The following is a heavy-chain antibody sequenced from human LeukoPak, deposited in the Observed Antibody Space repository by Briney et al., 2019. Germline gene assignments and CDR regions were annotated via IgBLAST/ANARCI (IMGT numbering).Heavy chain of an antibody. CDR1: GGSISSYY. Sequence: PSETLSLTCSVSGGSISSYYWSWIRQPPGKRLEYIGYIYYSGSTNYNPSLKSRVTISVDTSEDQFSLNLTSVTAAVTAVYYCARLKCISTTCPSRYVMDVWGQGTTVTVSS. D-gene: IGHD2-2*01. CDR3: ARLKCISTTCPSRYVMDV. CDR2: IYYSGST. V-gene: IGHV4-59*01. J-gene: IGHJ6*02.